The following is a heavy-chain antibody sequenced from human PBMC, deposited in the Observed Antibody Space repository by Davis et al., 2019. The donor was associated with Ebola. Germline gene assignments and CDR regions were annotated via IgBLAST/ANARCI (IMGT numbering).Heavy chain of an antibody. CDR1: GFTFSTNA. D-gene: IGHD2-15*01. CDR3: AKAVGRAAYYSTYMDV. Sequence: GESLKISCAASGFTFSTNAMTWVRQAPGKRLEWVSVISGDGDDTYYTDSVKGRFTISRDNFKNTLNLQMNSLGVEDTAVYYCAKAVGRAAYYSTYMDVWGKGTMVTVSS. CDR2: ISGDGDDT. J-gene: IGHJ6*03. V-gene: IGHV3-23*01.